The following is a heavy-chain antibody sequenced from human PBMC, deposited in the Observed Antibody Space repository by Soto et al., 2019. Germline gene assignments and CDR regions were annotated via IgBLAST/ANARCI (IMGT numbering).Heavy chain of an antibody. J-gene: IGHJ6*02. D-gene: IGHD6-13*01. CDR1: SGAINSTVYY. CDR2: SNYGGPT. V-gene: IGHV4-39*01. Sequence: KTWETLSLTCTVSSGAINSTVYYWGWIRQPPGKGLEWIGSSNYGGPTYYSPSLQSRVTISLDTAKNHFSLNLRSVTAADTAVYYCARHGAYSTSVYYYYGMDVWGQGTTVTVSS. CDR3: ARHGAYSTSVYYYYGMDV.